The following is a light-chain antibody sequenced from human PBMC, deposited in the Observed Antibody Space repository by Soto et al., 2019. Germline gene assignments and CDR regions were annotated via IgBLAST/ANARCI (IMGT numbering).Light chain of an antibody. J-gene: IGLJ1*01. CDR1: SSDVGDYNS. CDR3: CSYAGSTTYV. V-gene: IGLV2-23*01. CDR2: EGT. Sequence: QSALAQPRSVSGSPGQSVTVSCIGTSSDVGDYNSVSWYQQHPGKAPKLMIYEGTKRPSGVSNRFSGSKSGNTASLTISGLQAEDEGDYYCCSYAGSTTYVFGTGTKVTVL.